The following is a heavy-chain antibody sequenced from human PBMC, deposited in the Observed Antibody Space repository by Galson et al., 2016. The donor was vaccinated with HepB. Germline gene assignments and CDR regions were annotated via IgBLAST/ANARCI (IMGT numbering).Heavy chain of an antibody. CDR1: GFTFSTYG. D-gene: IGHD3-3*01. CDR2: ISSDGTEQ. CDR3: AKDPADLEWLPYFDY. V-gene: IGHV3-30*18. Sequence: SLRLSCAASGFTFSTYGMDWVRQAPGKGLEWVAFISSDGTEQYYADSVKGRFTISRDNSKNTLYLQMNSLRPEDTAVYYCAKDPADLEWLPYFDYWGQGTLVTVSS. J-gene: IGHJ4*02.